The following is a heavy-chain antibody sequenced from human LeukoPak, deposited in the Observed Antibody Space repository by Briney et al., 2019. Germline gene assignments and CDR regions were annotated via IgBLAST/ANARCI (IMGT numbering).Heavy chain of an antibody. Sequence: GASVKVSCRASGYAFATYDINWVRQAPGQGLEWMGGIIPIFGTANYAQKFQGRVTITADESTSTAYMELSSLRSEDTAVYYCARAAYSSSYAAGYWGQGTLVTVSS. V-gene: IGHV1-69*13. J-gene: IGHJ4*02. CDR2: IIPIFGTA. D-gene: IGHD6-6*01. CDR3: ARAAYSSSYAAGY. CDR1: GYAFATYD.